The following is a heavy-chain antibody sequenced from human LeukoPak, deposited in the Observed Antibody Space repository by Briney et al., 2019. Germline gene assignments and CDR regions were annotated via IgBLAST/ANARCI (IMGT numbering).Heavy chain of an antibody. CDR1: GFTSSSYA. CDR3: ARDVPVAATINY. CDR2: ISYDGTNT. J-gene: IGHJ4*02. V-gene: IGHV3-30-3*01. D-gene: IGHD1-26*01. Sequence: GGSLRLSCAASGFTSSSYAMHWVRQAPGKGLEWVALISYDGTNTYYADSVKGRFTISRDNSKNTLFLQMNSLRAEDTAVYYCARDVPVAATINYWGQGTLVTVSS.